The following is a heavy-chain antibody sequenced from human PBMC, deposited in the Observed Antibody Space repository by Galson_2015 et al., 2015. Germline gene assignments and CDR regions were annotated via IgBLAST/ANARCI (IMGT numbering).Heavy chain of an antibody. Sequence: SCKASGGTFSSYAISWVRQAPGQGLEWMGGIIPIFGTANYAQKFQGRVTITADESTSTAYMELSSLRAEDTAVYYCAKVQWGSSSSGFDYWGQGTLVTVSS. J-gene: IGHJ4*02. CDR2: IIPIFGTA. V-gene: IGHV1-69*01. CDR1: GGTFSSYA. CDR3: AKVQWGSSSSGFDY. D-gene: IGHD6-6*01.